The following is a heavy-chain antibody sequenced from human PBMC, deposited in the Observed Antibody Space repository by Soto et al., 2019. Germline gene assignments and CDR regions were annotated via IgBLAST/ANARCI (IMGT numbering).Heavy chain of an antibody. Sequence: ASVKVSCKASGYTFTSYGISWVRQAPGQGLEWMGWISAYNGNTNYAQKLQGRVTMTTDTSTSTAYMELRSLRSDDTAVYYCAREYCSSTSYQSVHYYYGMDVWGQGTTVTVSS. CDR1: GYTFTSYG. D-gene: IGHD2-2*01. J-gene: IGHJ6*02. CDR2: ISAYNGNT. CDR3: AREYCSSTSYQSVHYYYGMDV. V-gene: IGHV1-18*01.